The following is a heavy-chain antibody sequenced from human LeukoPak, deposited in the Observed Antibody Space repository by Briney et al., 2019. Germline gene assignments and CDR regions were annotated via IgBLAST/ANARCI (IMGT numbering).Heavy chain of an antibody. V-gene: IGHV4-34*01. CDR1: GGSFSGYY. CDR2: INHSGST. Sequence: SETLSLTCAVYGGSFSGYYWSWIRQPPGKGLEWIGEINHSGSTNYNPSLKSRVTISVDTSKNQFSLKLSSVTAADTAVYYCARVDAPVGVSDFDWLIDYWGQGTLVTVSS. CDR3: ARVDAPVGVSDFDWLIDY. D-gene: IGHD3-9*01. J-gene: IGHJ4*02.